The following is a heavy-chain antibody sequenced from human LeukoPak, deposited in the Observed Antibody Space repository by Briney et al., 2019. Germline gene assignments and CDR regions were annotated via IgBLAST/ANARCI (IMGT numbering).Heavy chain of an antibody. J-gene: IGHJ4*02. Sequence: PGGSLRLSCAASGFTFSSYAMHWVRQAPGKGLEWVAIISYDGSNKYYADSVKGRFTISRDNSKNTLYLQMNSLRPEDTAVYYCATSSLDFWGQGTPVTVSS. CDR2: ISYDGSNK. V-gene: IGHV3-30-3*01. CDR3: ATSSLDF. CDR1: GFTFSSYA.